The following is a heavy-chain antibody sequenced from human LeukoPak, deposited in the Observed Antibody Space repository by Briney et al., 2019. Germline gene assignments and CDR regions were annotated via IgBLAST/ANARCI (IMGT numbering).Heavy chain of an antibody. Sequence: GGSLRLSCAASGFTFSSYGTHWVRQAPGKGLEYVSAISSNGDNTYYADSVKGRFTISRDNSKNTLYLQMSSLRADDTAVYYCVRGTGYWGQGTLVTVSS. CDR1: GFTFSSYG. V-gene: IGHV3-64D*06. CDR3: VRGTGY. CDR2: ISSNGDNT. J-gene: IGHJ4*02.